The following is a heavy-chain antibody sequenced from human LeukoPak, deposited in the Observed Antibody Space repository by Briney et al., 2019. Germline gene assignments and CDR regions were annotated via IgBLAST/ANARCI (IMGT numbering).Heavy chain of an antibody. CDR3: AGSDYSSGWYGY. J-gene: IGHJ4*02. D-gene: IGHD6-19*01. V-gene: IGHV4-34*01. Sequence: SETLSLTCAVCGGSFSGYYWSWIRQPPGKGLEWIGEINHSGSTNYNPSLKSRVTISVDTSKNQFSLKLSSVTAADTAVYYCAGSDYSSGWYGYWGQGTLVTVSS. CDR2: INHSGST. CDR1: GGSFSGYY.